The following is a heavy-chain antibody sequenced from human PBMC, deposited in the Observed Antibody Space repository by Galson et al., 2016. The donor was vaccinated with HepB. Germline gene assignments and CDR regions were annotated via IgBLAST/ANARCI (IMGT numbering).Heavy chain of an antibody. Sequence: SLRLSCAASGFTFSSYNMNWVRQAPGKGLEWISYISSSSSTIYYADSVTGRFTISRDNAENSLYLQMNRLRDEDTAVYYCARDSGLTSYDDDAYSYWNFDLWGHGTLITVSS. CDR3: ARDSGLTSYDDDAYSYWNFDL. V-gene: IGHV3-48*02. CDR1: GFTFSSYN. D-gene: IGHD3-16*01. CDR2: ISSSSSTI. J-gene: IGHJ2*01.